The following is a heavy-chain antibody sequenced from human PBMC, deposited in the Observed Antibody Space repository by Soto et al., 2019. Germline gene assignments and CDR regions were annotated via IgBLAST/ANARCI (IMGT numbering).Heavy chain of an antibody. Sequence: QLQLQESGPGLVKPSETLSLTCSVSGGSITSSGYYWGWMRQPPGKGLEWIGSVFYSGNTYHNPSLKSRVITSVDTSKNQFSLKLSSVTAAATAVYYCARHYGAFDPWGQGTLVTVSS. D-gene: IGHD4-17*01. J-gene: IGHJ5*02. CDR2: VFYSGNT. CDR3: ARHYGAFDP. V-gene: IGHV4-39*01. CDR1: GGSITSSGYY.